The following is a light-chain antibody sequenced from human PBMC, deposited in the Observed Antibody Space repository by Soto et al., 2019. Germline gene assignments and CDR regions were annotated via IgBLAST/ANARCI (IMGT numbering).Light chain of an antibody. J-gene: IGKJ1*01. CDR1: QRFXDT. CDR3: QQYRNWTRT. Sequence: EIVLTQSPCTLSLSPGERATLSCRASQRFXDTLGWYQHKPGQTPRVLXYGASTRATDMPGRLSGRGSGTEFTLTINSLQSEDFAVYYCQQYRNWTRTFGQGTKVDIK. V-gene: IGKV3-15*01. CDR2: GAS.